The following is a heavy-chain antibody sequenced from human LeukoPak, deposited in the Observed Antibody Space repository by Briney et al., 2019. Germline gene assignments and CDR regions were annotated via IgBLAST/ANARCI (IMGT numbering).Heavy chain of an antibody. CDR3: ARGPAADTGGWFDP. D-gene: IGHD2-15*01. Sequence: GGSLRLSCAASGFTFSNYWMTWVRQAPGKGLEWVANMNQDGSGKYYVDSVKGRFAISRDNAKNSLYLQMNSLRAEDTAVYYCARGPAADTGGWFDPWGQGTLVTVSS. CDR2: MNQDGSGK. J-gene: IGHJ5*02. CDR1: GFTFSNYW. V-gene: IGHV3-7*04.